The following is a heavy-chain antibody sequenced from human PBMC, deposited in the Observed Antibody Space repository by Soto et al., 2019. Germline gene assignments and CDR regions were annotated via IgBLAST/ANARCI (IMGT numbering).Heavy chain of an antibody. CDR2: ISGSATTT. Sequence: EAQLLESGGGLVQPGGSLRLSCAASGFMFSGYALSWVRQAPGKGLEWVSAISGSATTTYYADSVKGRFTISRDNSKNPLYHQMSSLGAGDTAVYYCAKDVEKWLAGFDIWGQGTMVTVSS. D-gene: IGHD6-19*01. CDR1: GFMFSGYA. CDR3: AKDVEKWLAGFDI. J-gene: IGHJ3*02. V-gene: IGHV3-23*01.